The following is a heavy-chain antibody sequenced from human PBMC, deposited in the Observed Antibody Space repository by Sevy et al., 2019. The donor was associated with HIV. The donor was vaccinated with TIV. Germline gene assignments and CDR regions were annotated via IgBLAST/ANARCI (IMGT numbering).Heavy chain of an antibody. CDR1: GFTFNTHA. CDR3: AKALNPALESMLQVNLRTLKGFDV. Sequence: GGSLRLSCAASGFTFNTHAMNWVRQAPGKGLEWVSTISGPGYNTYDAGSVKGRFTISRDNSQYTLHLQMNSLRADDTAVYYCAKALNPALESMLQVNLRTLKGFDVWGQGTMVTVSS. D-gene: IGHD2-8*01. CDR2: ISGPGYNT. V-gene: IGHV3-23*01. J-gene: IGHJ3*01.